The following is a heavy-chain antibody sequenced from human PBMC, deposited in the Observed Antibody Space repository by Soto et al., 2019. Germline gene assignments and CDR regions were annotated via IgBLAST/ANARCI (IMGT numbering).Heavy chain of an antibody. CDR2: IYYSGST. CDR3: ARGVAGNFDY. V-gene: IGHV4-59*01. CDR1: GGSISSYY. J-gene: IGHJ4*02. D-gene: IGHD6-19*01. Sequence: SETLSLTCTVSGGSISSYYWSWIRQPPGRGLEWIGYIYYSGSTNYNPSLKSRVTISVDTSKSQFSLKLSSVTAADTAVYYCARGVAGNFDYWGQGTLVTVSS.